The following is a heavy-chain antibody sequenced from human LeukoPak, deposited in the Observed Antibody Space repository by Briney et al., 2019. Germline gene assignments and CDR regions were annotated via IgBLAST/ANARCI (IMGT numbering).Heavy chain of an antibody. V-gene: IGHV4-39*01. CDR2: IYYSGST. CDR3: ARRDAGYCSITSCGHIDY. D-gene: IGHD2-2*01. J-gene: IGHJ4*02. CDR1: GGPISSSSYY. Sequence: PSETLSLTCTVSGGPISSSSYYWDRIRQPPGKGLEWIGSIYYSGSTYYNPSLKSRVTIFVDTSTNQFSLKLSSVTAADTAVYYCARRDAGYCSITSCGHIDYWGQGALLTVCS.